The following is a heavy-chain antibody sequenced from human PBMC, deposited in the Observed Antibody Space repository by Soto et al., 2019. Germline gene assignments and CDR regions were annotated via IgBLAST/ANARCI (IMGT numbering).Heavy chain of an antibody. D-gene: IGHD3-22*01. J-gene: IGHJ4*02. CDR3: ARDRGPADYYDSSGGFDY. Sequence: QVQLVQSGAEVKKPGSSVKVSCKASGGTFSSYAISWVRQAPGQGLEWMGGITPIFGTANYAQKFQGRVTITADESTSTAYMELSSLRSEDTAVYYCARDRGPADYYDSSGGFDYWGQGTLVTVSS. CDR2: ITPIFGTA. CDR1: GGTFSSYA. V-gene: IGHV1-69*01.